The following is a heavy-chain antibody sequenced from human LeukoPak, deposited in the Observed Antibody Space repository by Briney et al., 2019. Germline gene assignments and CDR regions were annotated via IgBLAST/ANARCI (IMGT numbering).Heavy chain of an antibody. J-gene: IGHJ4*02. V-gene: IGHV1-2*02. D-gene: IGHD6-13*01. CDR3: ARVIAAAGTYFDY. Sequence: ASVKVSCKASGYTFTGYYMHWVRQAPGQGLEWMGWINPNSGGTNYAQKFQGRATMTRDTSISTAYMELSRLRSDDTAVYYCARVIAAAGTYFDYWGQGTLVNVSS. CDR1: GYTFTGYY. CDR2: INPNSGGT.